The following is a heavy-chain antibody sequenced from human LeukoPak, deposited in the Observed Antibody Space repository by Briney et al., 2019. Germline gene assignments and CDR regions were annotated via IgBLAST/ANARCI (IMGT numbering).Heavy chain of an antibody. V-gene: IGHV1-46*01. J-gene: IGHJ4*02. Sequence: ASVKVSCKASGYTFTSYYMHWVRQAPGQGLEWMGIINPSGGSTSYAQKFQGRVTMTRDMSTSTVYMELRSLRSEDTAVYYCARVGDMGYSYGYGFDYWGQGTLVTVSS. CDR3: ARVGDMGYSYGYGFDY. CDR2: INPSGGST. CDR1: GYTFTSYY. D-gene: IGHD5-18*01.